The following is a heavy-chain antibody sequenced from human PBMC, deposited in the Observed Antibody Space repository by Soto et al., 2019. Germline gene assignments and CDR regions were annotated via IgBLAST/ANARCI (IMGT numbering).Heavy chain of an antibody. J-gene: IGHJ6*02. CDR2: TYYRSKWNN. CDR3: ARGHAGTMDV. V-gene: IGHV6-1*01. CDR1: GDSVSSNGAA. D-gene: IGHD1-1*01. Sequence: SQTLSLTCALSGDSVSSNGAAWNWIRQSPSRGLQWLGRTYYRSKWNNDYAVSVKSRITIKPDTSKNQFSLQLNSVTPEDTAAYYCARGHAGTMDVWGQGTTVTVSS.